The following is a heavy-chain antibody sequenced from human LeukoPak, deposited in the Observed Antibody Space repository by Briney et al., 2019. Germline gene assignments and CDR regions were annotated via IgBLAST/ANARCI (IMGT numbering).Heavy chain of an antibody. D-gene: IGHD6-6*01. J-gene: IGHJ4*02. CDR1: GFTFSSYV. V-gene: IGHV3-23*01. CDR3: AKDRRSSTD. CDR2: ISGSGGST. Sequence: GGSLGLSCAASGFTFSSYVMSWVRQAPGKRQEWVSAISGSGGSTYYADSVKGRFTISRDTSKNTLYLQMNSLRAEDTAVYHCAKDRRSSTDWGQGILVPVSS.